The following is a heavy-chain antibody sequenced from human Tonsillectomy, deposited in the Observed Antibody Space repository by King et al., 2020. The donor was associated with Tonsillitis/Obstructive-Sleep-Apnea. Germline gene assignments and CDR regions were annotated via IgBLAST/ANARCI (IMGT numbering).Heavy chain of an antibody. CDR3: AKSSSGQQLVPFDY. D-gene: IGHD6-13*01. Sequence: QLVQSGGGVVQPGRSLRLSCAASGFTFSSYGMHRVRQAPGKGLEWVVVISYYGSNKYYADSVKGRFTISRDNSKKTLYLQMNSLRAEDTAVYYCAKSSSGQQLVPFDYWGQGTLVTVSS. CDR1: GFTFSSYG. V-gene: IGHV3-30*18. J-gene: IGHJ4*02. CDR2: ISYYGSNK.